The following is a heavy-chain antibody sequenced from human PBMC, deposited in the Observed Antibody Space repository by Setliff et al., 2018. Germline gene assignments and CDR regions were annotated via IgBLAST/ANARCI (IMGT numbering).Heavy chain of an antibody. V-gene: IGHV1-18*01. D-gene: IGHD2-15*01. Sequence: ASVKVSCKASGYIFKSYGISWVRQAPGQGLEWMGWISSYNDVTNYAQRFPGRVTMTTDTSKSAAYMDLRGLRSVDTAVYYCAISTLSICSGGSCPNAFDVWGQGTMV. CDR3: AISTLSICSGGSCPNAFDV. CDR2: ISSYNDVT. CDR1: GYIFKSYG. J-gene: IGHJ3*01.